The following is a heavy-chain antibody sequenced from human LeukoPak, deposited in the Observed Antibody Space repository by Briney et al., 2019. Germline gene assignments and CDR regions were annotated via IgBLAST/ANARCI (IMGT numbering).Heavy chain of an antibody. D-gene: IGHD4-17*01. CDR2: ISYDGSNK. CDR1: GFTFSSYA. V-gene: IGHV3-30*04. CDR3: ARVHRANYGDALSWYYYYYYGMGV. Sequence: GRSLRLSCAASGFTFSSYAMHWVRQAPGKGLEWVAVISYDGSNKYYADSVKGRFTISRDNSKNTLYLQMNSLRAEDTAVYYCARVHRANYGDALSWYYYYYYGMGVWGQGTTVTVSS. J-gene: IGHJ6*02.